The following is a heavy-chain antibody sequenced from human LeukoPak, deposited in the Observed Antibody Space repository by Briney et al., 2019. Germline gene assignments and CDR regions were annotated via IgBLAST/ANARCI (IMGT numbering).Heavy chain of an antibody. V-gene: IGHV3-15*01. J-gene: IGHJ4*02. D-gene: IGHD3-16*01. CDR3: TKDLPFTRGGVIVD. CDR2: IKSKVNGETT. CDR1: GFTFSSYA. Sequence: PGGSLRLSCAASGFTFSSYAMTWVRQAPGKGLEWVGRIKSKVNGETTDYGEPVQGRFTISRDDSKNMLYLQMNSLTSEDTAMYYCTKDLPFTRGGVIVDWGQGTLVTVSS.